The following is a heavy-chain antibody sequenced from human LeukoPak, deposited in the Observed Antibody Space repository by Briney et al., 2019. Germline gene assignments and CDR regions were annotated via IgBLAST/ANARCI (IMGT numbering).Heavy chain of an antibody. Sequence: EALKISCKGSGYSLTSYLIGWVRQMPGKGLEWMGIIYPGDSDTRYSPSFQGQVTISADKSISTAYLQWSSLKASDNAMYYCARLCMVRGVSWIDYWGQGNLVTVSS. CDR3: ARLCMVRGVSWIDY. V-gene: IGHV5-51*01. D-gene: IGHD3-10*01. CDR2: IYPGDSDT. CDR1: GYSLTSYL. J-gene: IGHJ4*02.